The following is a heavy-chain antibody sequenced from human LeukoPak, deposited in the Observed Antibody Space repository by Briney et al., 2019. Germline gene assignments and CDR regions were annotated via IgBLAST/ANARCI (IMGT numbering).Heavy chain of an antibody. J-gene: IGHJ4*02. Sequence: GESLKISCKGSGYSFTSYWIGWVRQLPGIGLEWMGIIYPGDSDSRYSPSFQGQVTISADKSISTAYLQWSSLKASDTAMYYCARQVAYTSGRTFDFWGQGTLVTVSS. V-gene: IGHV5-51*01. CDR3: ARQVAYTSGRTFDF. D-gene: IGHD6-19*01. CDR2: IYPGDSDS. CDR1: GYSFTSYW.